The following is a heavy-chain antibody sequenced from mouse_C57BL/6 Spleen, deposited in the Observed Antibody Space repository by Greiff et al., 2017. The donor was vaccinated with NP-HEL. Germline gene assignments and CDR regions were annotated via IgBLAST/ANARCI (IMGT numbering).Heavy chain of an antibody. CDR2: IDPSDSYT. CDR1: GYTFTSYW. J-gene: IGHJ4*01. V-gene: IGHV1-69*01. CDR3: ARGGSDYAMDY. Sequence: VKLQQPGAELVMPGASVKLSCKASGYTFTSYWMHWVKQRPGQGLEWIGEIDPSDSYTNYNQKFKGKSTLTVDKSSSTAYMQLSSLTSEDSAVYYCARGGSDYAMDYWGQGTSVTVSS.